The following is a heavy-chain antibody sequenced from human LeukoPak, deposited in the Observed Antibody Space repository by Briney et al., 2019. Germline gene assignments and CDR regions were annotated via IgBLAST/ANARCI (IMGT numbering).Heavy chain of an antibody. V-gene: IGHV1-8*02. D-gene: IGHD2-15*01. J-gene: IGHJ6*03. CDR1: GGTFSSYA. Sequence: ASVKVSCKASGGTFSSYAINWVRQATGQGLEWMGWMNPNSGNTGYAQKFQGRVTMTRNTSISTAYMELSSLRSEDTAVYYCARGNVVVVAATRRSRYCYMDVWGKGTTVTISS. CDR3: ARGNVVVVAATRRSRYCYMDV. CDR2: MNPNSGNT.